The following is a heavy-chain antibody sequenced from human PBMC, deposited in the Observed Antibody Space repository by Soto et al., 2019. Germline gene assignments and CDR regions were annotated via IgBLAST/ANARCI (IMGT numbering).Heavy chain of an antibody. J-gene: IGHJ4*02. CDR2: INPNSGGT. D-gene: IGHD3-10*01. CDR3: ARDMVRGVIIGFDY. Sequence: ASVKVSCKASGYTFTGYYMHWVRQAPGQGLEWMGWINPNSGGTNYAQKFQGRVTMTRDTSISTAYMELSRLRSDDTAVYYCARDMVRGVIIGFDYWGQGTLVTVSS. CDR1: GYTFTGYY. V-gene: IGHV1-2*02.